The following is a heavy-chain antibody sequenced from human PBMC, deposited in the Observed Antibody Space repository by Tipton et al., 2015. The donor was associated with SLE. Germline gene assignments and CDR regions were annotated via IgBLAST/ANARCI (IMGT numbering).Heavy chain of an antibody. Sequence: TLSLTCNVSGDSISSSSYYWGWIRQPPGKGLEWIGSIYYSGSTYSNPSLKSRVTISIDTSKNRFSLKLNSVSAADTAVYYCARDAAGVLGLWGQGTLVTVSS. CDR2: IYYSGST. CDR1: GDSISSSSYY. V-gene: IGHV4-39*07. D-gene: IGHD3-16*01. CDR3: ARDAAGVLGL. J-gene: IGHJ4*02.